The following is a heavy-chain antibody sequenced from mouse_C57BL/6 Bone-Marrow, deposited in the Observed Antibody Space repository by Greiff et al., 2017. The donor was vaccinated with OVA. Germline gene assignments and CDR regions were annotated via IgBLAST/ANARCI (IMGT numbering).Heavy chain of an antibody. D-gene: IGHD1-1*01. CDR1: GYTFTSYG. V-gene: IGHV1-81*01. CDR3: ARLMNYGSSSAWFAY. J-gene: IGHJ3*01. Sequence: QVQLQQSGAELARPGASVKLSCKASGYTFTSYGISWVKQRTGQGLEWIGEIYPRSGNTYYNEKFKGKATLTADKSSSTAYMELRSLTSEDSAVYFCARLMNYGSSSAWFAYWGQGTLVTVSA. CDR2: IYPRSGNT.